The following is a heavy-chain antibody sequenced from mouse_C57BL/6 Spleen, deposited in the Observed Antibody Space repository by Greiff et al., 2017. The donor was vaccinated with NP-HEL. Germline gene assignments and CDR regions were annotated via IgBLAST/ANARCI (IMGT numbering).Heavy chain of an antibody. V-gene: IGHV5-4*01. Sequence: DVKLVESGGGLVKPGGSLKLSCAASGFTFSSYAMSWVRQTPEKRLEWVATISDGGSYTYYPDNVKGRFTISRDNAKNNLYLQMSHLKSEDTAMYYCARDYGSSPYYYAMDYWGQGTSVTVSS. CDR1: GFTFSSYA. CDR3: ARDYGSSPYYYAMDY. J-gene: IGHJ4*01. CDR2: ISDGGSYT. D-gene: IGHD1-1*01.